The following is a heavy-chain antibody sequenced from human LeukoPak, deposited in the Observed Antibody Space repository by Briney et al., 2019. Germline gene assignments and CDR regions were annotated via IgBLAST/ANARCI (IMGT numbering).Heavy chain of an antibody. J-gene: IGHJ4*02. CDR3: AGAFASSGHYYPPNE. D-gene: IGHD3-22*01. V-gene: IGHV3-64*01. Sequence: PGGSLRLSCAASGFTFSSYGMHWDRQAPGKGLEYVSGISTNGGGTYYASSVKGRFTISRDNSKNTVYLQMDSLRAEDMAVYYCAGAFASSGHYYPPNEGGQGALVTVSS. CDR2: ISTNGGGT. CDR1: GFTFSSYG.